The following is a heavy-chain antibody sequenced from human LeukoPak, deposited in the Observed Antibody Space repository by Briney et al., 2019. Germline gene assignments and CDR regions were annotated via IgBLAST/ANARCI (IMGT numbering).Heavy chain of an antibody. D-gene: IGHD6-13*01. V-gene: IGHV3-15*01. Sequence: PGGSLRLSCAASGFTFSNAWMSWVRQAPGKGLEWVGRIKSKTDGGTTDYAAPVKGRFTISRDDSKNTLYLQMNSLKTEDTAVYYCTTDPLIHSSTWYPRDYWGQGTLVTVSS. CDR3: TTDPLIHSSTWYPRDY. CDR1: GFTFSNAW. J-gene: IGHJ4*02. CDR2: IKSKTDGGTT.